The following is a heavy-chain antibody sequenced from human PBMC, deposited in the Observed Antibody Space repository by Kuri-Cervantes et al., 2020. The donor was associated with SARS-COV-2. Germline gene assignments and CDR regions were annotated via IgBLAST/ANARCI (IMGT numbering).Heavy chain of an antibody. CDR3: AREPRRYYDSSGYTTFQH. J-gene: IGHJ1*01. CDR2: IKSKTDGGTT. V-gene: IGHV3-15*01. Sequence: GGSLRLSCAASGFTFSSYAMSWVRQAPGKGLEWVGRIKSKTDGGTTDYAAPVKGRFTISRDDSKNTLYLQMNSLKTEDTAVYYCAREPRRYYDSSGYTTFQHWGQGTLVTVSS. CDR1: GFTFSSYA. D-gene: IGHD3-22*01.